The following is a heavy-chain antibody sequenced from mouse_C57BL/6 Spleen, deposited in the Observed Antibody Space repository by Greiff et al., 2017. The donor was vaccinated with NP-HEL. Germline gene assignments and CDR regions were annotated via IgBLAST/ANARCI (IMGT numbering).Heavy chain of an antibody. CDR3: AREKYDYGPFDY. J-gene: IGHJ2*01. CDR2: ISYDGSN. CDR1: GYSITSGYY. D-gene: IGHD2-4*01. Sequence: DVKLQESGPGLVKPSQSLYLTCSVTGYSITSGYYWKWIRQSPGNKLEWMGNISYDGSNNYNPTLKNRITITRDTSKNQFFLKLHSVTTKDAAAYYCAREKYDYGPFDYWGQGTTLTVSS. V-gene: IGHV3-6*01.